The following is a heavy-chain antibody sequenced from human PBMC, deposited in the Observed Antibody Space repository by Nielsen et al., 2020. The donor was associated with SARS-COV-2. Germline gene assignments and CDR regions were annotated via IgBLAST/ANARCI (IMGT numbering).Heavy chain of an antibody. V-gene: IGHV3-43D*03. J-gene: IGHJ4*02. CDR2: INWGAGST. D-gene: IGHD6-13*01. CDR1: GFTFEDYG. CDR3: AKGYSSSWSTFDY. Sequence: GGSLRLSCAASGFTFEDYGMHWVRQPPGKGLEWVSLINWGAGSTYYADSVKGRFTISRDNRQNSLYLQMNSLRAEDTALYYCAKGYSSSWSTFDYWGRGTLVTVSS.